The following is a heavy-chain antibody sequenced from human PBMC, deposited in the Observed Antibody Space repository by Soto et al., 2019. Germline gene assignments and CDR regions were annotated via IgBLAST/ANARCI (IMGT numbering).Heavy chain of an antibody. CDR1: GGTFSSYA. D-gene: IGHD3-22*01. V-gene: IGHV1-69*13. CDR3: ARAPSSGYYLEGYPFDY. CDR2: IIPIFGTA. J-gene: IGHJ4*02. Sequence: SVKVSCKASGGTFSSYAISWVRQAPGQGLEWMGGIIPIFGTANYAQKFQGRVTITADESTSTAYMELSSLRSEDTAVYYCARAPSSGYYLEGYPFDYWGQGTLVTVSS.